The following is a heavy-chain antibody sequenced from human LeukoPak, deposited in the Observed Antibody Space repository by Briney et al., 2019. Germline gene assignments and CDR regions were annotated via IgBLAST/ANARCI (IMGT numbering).Heavy chain of an antibody. Sequence: SQTLSLTCTVSGGSISSGGYYWSWIRQHPGKGLEWIGYIYYSGSTYYNPSLKSRVTISVDTSKNQFSLKLSSVTAADTAVYYCARRPQEYNWFDPWGQGTLVTVSS. V-gene: IGHV4-31*03. D-gene: IGHD1-14*01. CDR2: IYYSGST. J-gene: IGHJ5*02. CDR3: ARRPQEYNWFDP. CDR1: GGSISSGGYY.